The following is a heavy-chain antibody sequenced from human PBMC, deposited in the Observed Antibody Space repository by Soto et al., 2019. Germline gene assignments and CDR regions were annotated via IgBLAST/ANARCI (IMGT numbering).Heavy chain of an antibody. V-gene: IGHV1-2*02. J-gene: IGHJ4*02. D-gene: IGHD3-22*01. Sequence: QVQLVQSGAEVKKSGASVKISCKASGYSFTGYYIHWVRQAPGQGFEWMGEISPNSGGTKYAQKFQGRVTITADESTSTAYMELSSLRSEDTAVYYCARMEGTYYYDSSGYYYGYWGQGTLVTVSS. CDR2: ISPNSGGT. CDR3: ARMEGTYYYDSSGYYYGY. CDR1: GYSFTGYY.